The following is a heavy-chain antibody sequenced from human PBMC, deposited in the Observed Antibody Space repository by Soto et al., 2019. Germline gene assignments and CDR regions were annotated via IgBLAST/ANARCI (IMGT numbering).Heavy chain of an antibody. CDR1: GYTFTSYG. V-gene: IGHV1-18*01. CDR2: ISAYNGNT. Sequence: QVQLVQSGAEVKKPGASVKVSCKASGYTFTSYGISWVRQAPGQGLEWMGWISAYNGNTNYAQKLQGRVTMTTDTPTSTANMELRSLRSDDTAVYYCASADPPYSSRWYSPRTYYYYGMDVWGQGTTVTVSS. CDR3: ASADPPYSSRWYSPRTYYYYGMDV. J-gene: IGHJ6*02. D-gene: IGHD6-13*01.